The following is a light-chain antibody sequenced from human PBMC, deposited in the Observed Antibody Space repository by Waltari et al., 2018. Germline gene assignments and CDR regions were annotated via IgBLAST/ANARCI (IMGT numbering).Light chain of an antibody. V-gene: IGKV1-NL1*01. CDR1: QGLSGS. Sequence: DIQMTQSPSSLSASVGDRVTITCRASQGLSGSLAWYQRKPGRAPKLLIYAASTLESGVPSRFSGSGSGTDYTLTINSLQPEDFATYYCQQYYGTPYTFGQGTKLEI. J-gene: IGKJ2*01. CDR3: QQYYGTPYT. CDR2: AAS.